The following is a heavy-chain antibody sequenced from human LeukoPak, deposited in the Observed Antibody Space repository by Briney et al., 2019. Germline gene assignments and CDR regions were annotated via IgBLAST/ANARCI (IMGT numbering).Heavy chain of an antibody. Sequence: SETLSLTCTVSGASVSRESWTWIRQPAGKGLEWIGYIYDTGDTTYNPSLQSRLTMSVDTSKNQFSLKLTSVTAADTAVYYCARNGFRTYCGTGCYSDYMDVWGKGATVTASS. J-gene: IGHJ6*03. CDR1: GASVSRES. D-gene: IGHD2-21*02. V-gene: IGHV4-4*07. CDR3: ARNGFRTYCGTGCYSDYMDV. CDR2: IYDTGDT.